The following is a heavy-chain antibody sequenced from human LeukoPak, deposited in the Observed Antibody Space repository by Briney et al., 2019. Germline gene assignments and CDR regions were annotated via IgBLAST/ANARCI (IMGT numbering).Heavy chain of an antibody. CDR1: GFTFSDHY. CDR3: ARGGYGDYLYYYYYGMDV. V-gene: IGHV3-72*01. CDR2: IRDKAKSYTT. D-gene: IGHD4-17*01. Sequence: GGSLRLSCAASGFTFSDHYMVWVRQAPGKGLEWVGRIRDKAKSYTTEYDASVKGRFIISRDDSKNSLYLQMHSLKTEDTAVYYCARGGYGDYLYYYYYGMDVWGQGTTVTVSS. J-gene: IGHJ6*02.